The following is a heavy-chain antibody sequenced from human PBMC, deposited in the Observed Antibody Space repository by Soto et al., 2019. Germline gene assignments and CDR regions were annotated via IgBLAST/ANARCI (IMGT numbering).Heavy chain of an antibody. V-gene: IGHV4-30-4*01. Sequence: RSLTCTVSGGSISSGDYYWSWIRQPPGKGLEWIGYIYYSGSTYYNPSLKSRVTISVDTSKNQFSLKLSSVTAADTAVYYCARVPSLRFLEWFPSYGMDVWGQGTTVTVSS. CDR1: GGSISSGDYY. J-gene: IGHJ6*02. D-gene: IGHD3-3*01. CDR2: IYYSGST. CDR3: ARVPSLRFLEWFPSYGMDV.